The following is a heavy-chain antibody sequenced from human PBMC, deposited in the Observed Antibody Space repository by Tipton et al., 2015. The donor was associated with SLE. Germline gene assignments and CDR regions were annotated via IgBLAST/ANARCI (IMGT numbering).Heavy chain of an antibody. CDR1: GGSITNSNYF. CDR2: IYYSGSP. CDR3: ARGPYSSRWLNWFDP. V-gene: IGHV4-39*07. J-gene: IGHJ5*02. Sequence: TLSLTCAVYGGSITNSNYFWGWIRQPPGKGLEWIGNIYYSGSPYYNPSLKSRVTMSIDTSKNQISLKLSSVTAADTAVYYCARGPYSSRWLNWFDPWGQGTLVTVSS. D-gene: IGHD6-13*01.